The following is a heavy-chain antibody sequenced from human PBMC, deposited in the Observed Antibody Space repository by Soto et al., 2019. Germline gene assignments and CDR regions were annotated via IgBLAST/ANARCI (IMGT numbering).Heavy chain of an antibody. CDR2: INHSGST. CDR1: GGSFSGYY. Sequence: TSETLSLTCAVYGGSFSGYYWSWIRQPPGKGLEWIGEINHSGSTNYNPSLKSRVTISVDTSKNQFSLKLSSVTAADTAVYYCARDNRITMVRYLDYWGQGTLVTVSS. D-gene: IGHD3-10*01. J-gene: IGHJ4*02. CDR3: ARDNRITMVRYLDY. V-gene: IGHV4-34*01.